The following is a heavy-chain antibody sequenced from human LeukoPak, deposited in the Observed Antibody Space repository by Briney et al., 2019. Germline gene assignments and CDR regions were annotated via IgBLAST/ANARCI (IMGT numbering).Heavy chain of an antibody. D-gene: IGHD2-15*01. V-gene: IGHV4-61*01. J-gene: IGHJ4*02. CDR3: ARFKSGGFYYFDS. Sequence: SETLSLTCSVSGARLTNPTYYQWSWFQQPPGKALEFIGKIFASGSSTLTPSLKSRVTMSLDTSKNEFSLRLTSVTAEDSAVYFCARFKSGGFYYFDSWGQGALVTVSS. CDR1: GARLTNPTYY. CDR2: IFASGSS.